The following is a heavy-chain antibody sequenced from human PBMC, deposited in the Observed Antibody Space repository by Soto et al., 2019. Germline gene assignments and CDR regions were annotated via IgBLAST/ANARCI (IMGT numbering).Heavy chain of an antibody. CDR3: ARIPVDTYMINWFDP. CDR2: IYYSGST. Sequence: SETLSLTCTVSGGSVSSGDYYWSWIRQPPGNGLEWIGYIYYSGSTNYNPSLKSRVSISLDTSENQFSLRLTSVTAADTAVYYCARIPVDTYMINWFDPWGQGTLVTVSS. V-gene: IGHV4-61*08. D-gene: IGHD5-18*01. J-gene: IGHJ5*02. CDR1: GGSVSSGDYY.